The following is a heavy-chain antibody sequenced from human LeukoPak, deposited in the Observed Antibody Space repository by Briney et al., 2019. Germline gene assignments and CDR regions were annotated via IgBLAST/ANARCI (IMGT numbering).Heavy chain of an antibody. J-gene: IGHJ4*02. CDR3: ARESFAARWD. D-gene: IGHD6-6*01. CDR2: IKQDGSEK. V-gene: IGHV3-7*01. Sequence: ETLSLTCTVSTYSISSGYYWGWIRRPPGKGLEWVANIKQDGSEKYYVDSVKGRFTISRDNAKNSLYLQMNSLRAEDTAVYYCARESFAARWDWGQGTLVTVSS. CDR1: TYSISSGYY.